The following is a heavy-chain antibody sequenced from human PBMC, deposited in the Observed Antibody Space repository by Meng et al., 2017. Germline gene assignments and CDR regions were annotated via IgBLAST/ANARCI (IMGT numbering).Heavy chain of an antibody. D-gene: IGHD2-15*01. CDR3: AREEPSAGGGSPSFDY. CDR1: GGSIRSSSYY. Sequence: GSLRLSCTVSGGSIRSSSYYWGWIRQPPGKGLEWIGSIYYSGSTYYNPSLKSRVTISVDTSKNQFSLKLSSVTAADTAVYYCAREEPSAGGGSPSFDYWGQGTRVTCYS. J-gene: IGHJ4*02. V-gene: IGHV4-39*07. CDR2: IYYSGST.